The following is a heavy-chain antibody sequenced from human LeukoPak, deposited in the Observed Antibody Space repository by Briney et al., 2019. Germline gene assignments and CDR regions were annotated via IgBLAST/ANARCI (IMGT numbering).Heavy chain of an antibody. CDR2: IYYSGST. V-gene: IGHV4-39*01. CDR1: GGSISSSSYY. D-gene: IGHD6-19*01. CDR3: VRHLDGVAGVYFDY. Sequence: SETLSLTCTVSGGSISSSSYYWGWIRQPPGTGLEWIGSIYYSGSTYYNPSLKSRVTISVDTSKNQFSLKLSSVTAADTAVYYCVRHLDGVAGVYFDYWGQGTLVTVSS. J-gene: IGHJ4*02.